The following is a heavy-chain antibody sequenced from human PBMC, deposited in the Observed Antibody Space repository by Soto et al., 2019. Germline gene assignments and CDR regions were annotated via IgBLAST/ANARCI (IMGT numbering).Heavy chain of an antibody. Sequence: SVKVCFKASGGPFSSYAISLVRQAPGQGLEWMGGIIPIFGTANYAHKFHGRVTITADESTSTAYMELSSLRSEDTAVYYCARGTDGLASRGMDVWGQGTTVTVSS. CDR3: ARGTDGLASRGMDV. CDR1: GGPFSSYA. CDR2: IIPIFGTA. V-gene: IGHV1-69*13. D-gene: IGHD2-8*01. J-gene: IGHJ6*01.